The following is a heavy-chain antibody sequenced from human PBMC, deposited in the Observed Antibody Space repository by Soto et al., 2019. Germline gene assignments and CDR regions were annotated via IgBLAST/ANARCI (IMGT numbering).Heavy chain of an antibody. Sequence: QVQLVESGGGVVQPGRSLRLSCAASGFTFSSYTMHWVRQAPGKGLEWVALIYYDGSQKYYADSVKGRFTISRDNSKKMMNLDMNSLRTEDTAVYYCTRGGGNQLGDCYDNWGQVTLVTVSS. CDR2: IYYDGSQK. J-gene: IGHJ4*02. CDR1: GFTFSSYT. V-gene: IGHV3-30*04. CDR3: TRGGGNQLGDCYDN. D-gene: IGHD2-21*02.